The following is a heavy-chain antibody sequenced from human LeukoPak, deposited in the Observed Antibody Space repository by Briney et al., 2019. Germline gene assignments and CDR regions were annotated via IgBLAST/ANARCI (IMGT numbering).Heavy chain of an antibody. V-gene: IGHV3-21*04. D-gene: IGHD3-3*01. CDR1: GFDFNNYN. CDR3: ARVRFGTEWYSSDAFAF. Sequence: GGSLRLSCAASGFDFNNYNMNWVRQAPGKGLEWVSSITSSGTYIYYADSVKGRFTVSRDNSKNTVYLQMSSLRTVDTAIYYCARVRFGTEWYSSDAFAFWGQGTMVTVAS. J-gene: IGHJ3*01. CDR2: ITSSGTYI.